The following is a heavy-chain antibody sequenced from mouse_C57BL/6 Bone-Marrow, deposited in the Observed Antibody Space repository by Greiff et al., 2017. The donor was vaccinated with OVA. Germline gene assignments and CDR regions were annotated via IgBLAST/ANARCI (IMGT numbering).Heavy chain of an antibody. CDR3: ARGGSSPYYAMDY. D-gene: IGHD1-1*01. J-gene: IGHJ4*01. CDR2: IYPRSGNT. CDR1: GYTFTSYG. V-gene: IGHV1-81*01. Sequence: VQLQQSGAELARPGASVKLSCKASGYTFTSYGISWVKQRTGQGLEWIGEIYPRSGNTYYNEKFKGKATLTADKSSSTAYMELRSLTSVDSAVYVCARGGSSPYYAMDYWGQGTSVTVSS.